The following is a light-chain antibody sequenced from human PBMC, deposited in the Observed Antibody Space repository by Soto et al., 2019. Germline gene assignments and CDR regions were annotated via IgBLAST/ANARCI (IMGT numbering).Light chain of an antibody. J-gene: IGLJ2*01. CDR3: AAWDDSLDVVL. CDR1: SSNIGNNA. Sequence: QSVLTQPPSVSEAPRQRVTISCSGSSSNIGNNAVNWYQQLPRKAPKLLVYYDDLLPSGVSDRFSGSKSGTSASLAISGLQSEDEAVYYCAAWDDSLDVVLFGGGTKVTVL. V-gene: IGLV1-36*01. CDR2: YDD.